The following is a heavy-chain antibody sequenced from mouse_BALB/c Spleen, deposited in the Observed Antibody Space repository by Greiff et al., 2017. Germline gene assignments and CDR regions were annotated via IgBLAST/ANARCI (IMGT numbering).Heavy chain of an antibody. D-gene: IGHD1-1*01. Sequence: QVQLKQPGAELVKPGASVKLSCKASGYTFTSYYMYWVKQRPGQGLEWIGGINPSNGGTNFNEKFKSKATLTVDKSSSTAYMQLSSLTSEDSAVYYCTRKGITTVVATRYWYFDVWGAGTTVTVSS. CDR1: GYTFTSYY. V-gene: IGHV1S81*02. CDR3: TRKGITTVVATRYWYFDV. CDR2: INPSNGGT. J-gene: IGHJ1*01.